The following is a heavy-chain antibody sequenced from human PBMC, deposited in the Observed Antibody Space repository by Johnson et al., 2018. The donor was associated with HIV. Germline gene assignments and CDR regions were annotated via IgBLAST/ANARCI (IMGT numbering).Heavy chain of an antibody. J-gene: IGHJ3*02. Sequence: QVQLVESGGGLIQPGGSLRLSCAASAFSFSNYPMHWVRQAPGKGLEWVAVISYDGSNKYYTDSVKGRFTISRDNATNSLFLQMNIVRDEDTAVYYCVRGGAVAPSSGFDIWGQGTKVTVSS. CDR1: AFSFSNYP. V-gene: IGHV3-30*04. CDR3: VRGGAVAPSSGFDI. CDR2: ISYDGSNK. D-gene: IGHD6-19*01.